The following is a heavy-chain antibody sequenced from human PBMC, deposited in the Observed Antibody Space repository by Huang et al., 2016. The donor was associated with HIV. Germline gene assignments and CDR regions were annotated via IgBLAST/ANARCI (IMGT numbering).Heavy chain of an antibody. CDR2: ISYDGSNK. D-gene: IGHD2-8*01. V-gene: IGHV3-30-3*01. Sequence: QVQLVESGGGVVQPGRSLRLSCAASGFPFSSYAMHWVRQGPGKGLEGVAVISYDGSNKYYADSVKGRFTISRDNSKNTLYLQMNSLRAEDTAVYYCARGSRSNGVSSFDYWGQGTLVTVSS. J-gene: IGHJ4*02. CDR1: GFPFSSYA. CDR3: ARGSRSNGVSSFDY.